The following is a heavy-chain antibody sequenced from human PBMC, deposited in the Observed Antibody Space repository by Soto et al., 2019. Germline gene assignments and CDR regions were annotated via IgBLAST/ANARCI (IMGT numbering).Heavy chain of an antibody. Sequence: EVQLVESGGDLVQPGGSLRLSCAASGFAVSSNYMTWVRQAPGKGLEWVSVIHSGGDTHYADSVRGRFTISRDNSKNTLNHQMNSLRAEDTAVYYCARSRTGTTYGGMDVWGQGTTVTVSS. CDR2: IHSGGDT. CDR1: GFAVSSNY. D-gene: IGHD1-7*01. V-gene: IGHV3-66*01. CDR3: ARSRTGTTYGGMDV. J-gene: IGHJ6*02.